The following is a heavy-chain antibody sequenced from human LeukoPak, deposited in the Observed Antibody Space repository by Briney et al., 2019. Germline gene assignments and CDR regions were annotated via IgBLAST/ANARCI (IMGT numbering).Heavy chain of an antibody. D-gene: IGHD3-10*01. CDR3: AKRHYGSGSYDNPRFDC. CDR1: GYTFIAYY. CDR2: INPNSGAT. Sequence: ASVKVSCKASGYTFIAYYIHWVRQAPGQGLEWMGWINPNSGATNYAQKFQGRVTMTRDTPIGTAYMELSGLRSDDTAVYYCAKRHYGSGSYDNPRFDCWGQGSLVTVSS. J-gene: IGHJ4*02. V-gene: IGHV1-2*02.